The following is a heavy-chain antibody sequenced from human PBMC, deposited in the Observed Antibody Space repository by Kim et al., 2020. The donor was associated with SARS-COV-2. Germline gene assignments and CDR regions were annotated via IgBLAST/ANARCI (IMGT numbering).Heavy chain of an antibody. D-gene: IGHD3-10*01. V-gene: IGHV4-34*01. CDR3: GRQCSGSGSHGALPI. CDR2: TDPSGDT. CDR1: VGSFSGYF. J-gene: IGHJ3*02. Sequence: SETLSLTCAVYVGSFSGYFWTWIRQVPGKGLEWIGETDPSGDTRYNPSLQSRVTILVDKSKNQFSLKLISVIPADTAVDYCGRQCSGSGSHGALPIWGPG.